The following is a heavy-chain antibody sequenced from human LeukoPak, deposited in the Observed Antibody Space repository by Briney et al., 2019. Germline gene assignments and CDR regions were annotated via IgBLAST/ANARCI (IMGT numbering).Heavy chain of an antibody. Sequence: QPGGSLRLSCAASGFTFSGYAMSWVRQAPGKGLEWVSAISGSGGSTYYADSVKGRFTISRDNSKNTLYLQMNSLRAEDTAVYYCAKDLLLVPAAKIDYWGQGTLVTVSS. D-gene: IGHD2-2*01. V-gene: IGHV3-23*01. CDR2: ISGSGGST. J-gene: IGHJ4*02. CDR3: AKDLLLVPAAKIDY. CDR1: GFTFSGYA.